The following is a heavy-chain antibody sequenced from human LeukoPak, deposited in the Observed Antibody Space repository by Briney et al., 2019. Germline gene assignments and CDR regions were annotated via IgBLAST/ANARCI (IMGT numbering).Heavy chain of an antibody. CDR2: NNGDGTRT. CDR1: GFTLSYYW. CDR3: GKNRYSGSLSPFDI. V-gene: IGHV3-74*01. J-gene: IGHJ3*02. Sequence: GGSLRLSCAASGFTLSYYWMFWVRQAPGKGPECLGRNNGDGTRTDYADSVKGRFIISRDNAKNTLYLQMNSLRAEDTAVYYCGKNRYSGSLSPFDIWGQGTMVTASS. D-gene: IGHD1-26*01.